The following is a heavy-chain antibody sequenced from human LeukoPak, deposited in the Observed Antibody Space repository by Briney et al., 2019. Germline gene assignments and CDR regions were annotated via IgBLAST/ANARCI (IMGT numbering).Heavy chain of an antibody. Sequence: SSETLSLTCTVSGYSISSGYYWGWIRQPPGKGLEWIGSIYHSGSTYYNPSLKSRVSISVDTSKNQFSLKLSSVTAADTAVYYCANIASRFYSDSGSYNGGIFYFDYWGQGTLVTVSS. D-gene: IGHD3-10*01. CDR2: IYHSGST. CDR1: GYSISSGYY. J-gene: IGHJ4*02. CDR3: ANIASRFYSDSGSYNGGIFYFDY. V-gene: IGHV4-38-2*02.